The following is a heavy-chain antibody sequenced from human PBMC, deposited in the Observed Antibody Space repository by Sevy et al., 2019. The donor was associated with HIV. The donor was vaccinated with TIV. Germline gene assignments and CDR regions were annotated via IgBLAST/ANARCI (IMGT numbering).Heavy chain of an antibody. CDR3: ARGPNYGDRTDYFEY. D-gene: IGHD4-17*01. Sequence: GGSLTLSCAVSGFPFSNYWMSWVRHAPGKGLEWVANIKQDESEIYNVDSVKGRFTISRDNAKNSVSLQMNSLGAEDTAVYYCARGPNYGDRTDYFEYWGQGILVTVSS. J-gene: IGHJ4*02. V-gene: IGHV3-7*01. CDR2: IKQDESEI. CDR1: GFPFSNYW.